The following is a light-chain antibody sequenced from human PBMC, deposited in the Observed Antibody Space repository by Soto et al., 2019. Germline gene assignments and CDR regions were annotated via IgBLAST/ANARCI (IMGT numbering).Light chain of an antibody. CDR2: YAS. Sequence: EIVLTQSPATLSLSPGERATLSCRASQSVSSYLAWYQQKPGQAPRVLIYYASTRATGIPDRFSGSGSGTDFNLTISRLEPEDFGLYLCQQYGSSPITFGQGTRLEIK. V-gene: IGKV3-11*01. CDR1: QSVSSY. J-gene: IGKJ5*01. CDR3: QQYGSSPIT.